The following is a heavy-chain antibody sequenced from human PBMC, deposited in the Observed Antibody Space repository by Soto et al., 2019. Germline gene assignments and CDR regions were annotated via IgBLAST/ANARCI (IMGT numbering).Heavy chain of an antibody. Sequence: DVQLLESGGDLVQPGGSLRLSCAASEFIFSNYAVSWVRQAPGKGLEWVSLIRGSGGPTNYADSVKGRFTVSRDNSKNILLLQMNSLRAEDTAVYYCVKDFRVGYDWTHDWGPGTLVTVSS. J-gene: IGHJ4*02. CDR2: IRGSGGPT. CDR3: VKDFRVGYDWTHD. D-gene: IGHD5-12*01. CDR1: EFIFSNYA. V-gene: IGHV3-23*01.